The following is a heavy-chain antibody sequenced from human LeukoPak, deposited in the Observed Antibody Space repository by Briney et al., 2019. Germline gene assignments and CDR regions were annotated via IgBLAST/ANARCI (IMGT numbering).Heavy chain of an antibody. V-gene: IGHV1-8*02. J-gene: IGHJ6*03. CDR2: MNPNSGNT. D-gene: IGHD5-18*01. Sequence: GASVKVSCKASGYTFTSYAMNWVRQAPGQGLEWMGWMNPNSGNTGYAQKFQGRVTMTRNTSISTAYMELSSLRSEDTAVYYCARRGWLAVDYYYYYYMDVWGKGTTVTISS. CDR1: GYTFTSYA. CDR3: ARRGWLAVDYYYYYYMDV.